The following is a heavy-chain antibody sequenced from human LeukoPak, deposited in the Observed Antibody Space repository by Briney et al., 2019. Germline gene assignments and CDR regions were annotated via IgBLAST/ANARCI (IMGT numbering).Heavy chain of an antibody. Sequence: GSSVQVSCKASGYTVIGYYMHWVRQAPRQGLEWMGWINPNSGGTNYAQKFQGRVTMTRDTSISTACMELSRLRSDDTAVYYCARSITGTTPWGQGTLVTVSS. CDR1: GYTVIGYY. V-gene: IGHV1-2*02. CDR3: ARSITGTTP. D-gene: IGHD1-7*01. CDR2: INPNSGGT. J-gene: IGHJ4*02.